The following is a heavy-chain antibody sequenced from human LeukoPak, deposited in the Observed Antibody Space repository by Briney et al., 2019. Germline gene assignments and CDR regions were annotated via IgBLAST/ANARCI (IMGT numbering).Heavy chain of an antibody. J-gene: IGHJ3*02. V-gene: IGHV3-53*01. D-gene: IGHD4-11*01. CDR1: GFTVSSNY. CDR2: IYSGGST. CDR3: ARGPGYSNYAGDDAFN. Sequence: GGSLRLSCAASGFTVSSNYMSWVRQAPGKGLEWVSVIYSGGSTYYADSVKGRFTISRDHSKNMVYLQLNNLRVEDTATYFCARGPGYSNYAGDDAFN.